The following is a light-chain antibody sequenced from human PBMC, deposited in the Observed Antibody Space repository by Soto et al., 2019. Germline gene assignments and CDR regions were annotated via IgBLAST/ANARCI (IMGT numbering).Light chain of an antibody. Sequence: EIVLTQSPGTLSLSPGERATLSCRASQSVSVNSLAWYQQKGGQAPRLLIDAASTRATGVPDRFSGTGSGKFFARIISIEETDYAAVYSCQYGGGSPFTFGPGTKVDIK. V-gene: IGKV3-20*01. CDR1: QSVSVNS. CDR2: AAS. J-gene: IGKJ3*01. CDR3: QYGGGSPFT.